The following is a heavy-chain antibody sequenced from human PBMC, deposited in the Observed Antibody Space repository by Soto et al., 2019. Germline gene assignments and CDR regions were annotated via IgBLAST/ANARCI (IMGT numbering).Heavy chain of an antibody. CDR3: ASAPRISIFGVVPPRVQVG. CDR1: GYTFTSYG. J-gene: IGHJ4*02. CDR2: IIPIFGTA. V-gene: IGHV1-69*06. D-gene: IGHD3-3*01. Sequence: GSSVKVSCKASGYTFTSYGIHWVRQAPGQRLEWMGGIIPIFGTANYAQKFQGRVTITADKSTSTAYMELSSMRSEDKAVYYCASAPRISIFGVVPPRVQVGWGQGTLVPVSS.